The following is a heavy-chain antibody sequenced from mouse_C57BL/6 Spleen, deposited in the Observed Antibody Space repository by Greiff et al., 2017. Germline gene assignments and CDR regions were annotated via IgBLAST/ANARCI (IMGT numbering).Heavy chain of an antibody. CDR1: GYSFTGYF. Sequence: VQLQQSGPELVKPGDSVKISCKASGYSFTGYFMNWVMQSHGKSLEWIGRINPYNGDTFYNQKFKGKATLTVDQSSSTAHMELRSLTSEDSAVXYCARENGYYRFAYWGQGTLVTVSA. V-gene: IGHV1-20*01. CDR2: INPYNGDT. J-gene: IGHJ3*01. D-gene: IGHD2-3*01. CDR3: ARENGYYRFAY.